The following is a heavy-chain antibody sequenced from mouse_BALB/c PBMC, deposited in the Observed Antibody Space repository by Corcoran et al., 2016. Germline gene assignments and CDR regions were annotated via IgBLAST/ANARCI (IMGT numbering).Heavy chain of an antibody. CDR3: ARGYGNYYFDY. J-gene: IGHJ2*01. Sequence: QIQLQQSGPELVKPGASVKISCKASGYTFTDYYINWVKQKPGQGLEWIGWIYPGSGNTKYNEKFKGKATLTVDTSSSTTYMQLSSLTSEDTAVYFCARGYGNYYFDYWGQGTTLTVSS. V-gene: IGHV1-84*02. CDR1: GYTFTDYY. CDR2: IYPGSGNT. D-gene: IGHD2-10*02.